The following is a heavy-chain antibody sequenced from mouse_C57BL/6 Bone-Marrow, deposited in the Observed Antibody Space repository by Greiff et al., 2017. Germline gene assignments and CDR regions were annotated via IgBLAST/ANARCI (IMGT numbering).Heavy chain of an antibody. Sequence: EVNLVESGGGLVKPGGSLKLSCAASGFTFSSYAMSWVRQTPEKRLEWVATISDGGSYTYYPDNVKGRFTISRDNAKNNLYLQMSHLKSEDTAMYYCARDGWWYFDGWGTGTTVTVSS. D-gene: IGHD2-3*01. J-gene: IGHJ1*03. V-gene: IGHV5-4*01. CDR3: ARDGWWYFDG. CDR1: GFTFSSYA. CDR2: ISDGGSYT.